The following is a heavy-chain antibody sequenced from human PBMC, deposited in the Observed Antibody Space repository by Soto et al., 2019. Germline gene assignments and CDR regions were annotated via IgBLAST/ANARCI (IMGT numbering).Heavy chain of an antibody. D-gene: IGHD6-13*01. J-gene: IGHJ5*02. CDR1: GGSISGSTYY. V-gene: IGHV4-39*01. CDR3: ATKGGIAAAGRGWFDL. CDR2: IYYSGST. Sequence: SETLSLTCTVSGGSISGSTYYWGWIRQPPGQGLEWIGNIYYSGSTYYNSSLKSRVAISVDTSKNQFSLKLSSVTAADTAVYYCATKGGIAAAGRGWFDLWGQGTLVTVSS.